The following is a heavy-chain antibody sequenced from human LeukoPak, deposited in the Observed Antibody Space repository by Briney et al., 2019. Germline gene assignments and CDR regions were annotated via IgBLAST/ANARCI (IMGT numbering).Heavy chain of an antibody. Sequence: PGGSLRLSCAASGFTFSSYGMHWVRQAPGEGLEWVAVISYDGSNKYYADSVKGRFTISRDNSKNTLYLQMNSLRAEDTAVHYCAKDPVPATAIPGTYYFDYWGQGTLVTVSS. CDR2: ISYDGSNK. J-gene: IGHJ4*02. CDR1: GFTFSSYG. D-gene: IGHD1-14*01. CDR3: AKDPVPATAIPGTYYFDY. V-gene: IGHV3-30*18.